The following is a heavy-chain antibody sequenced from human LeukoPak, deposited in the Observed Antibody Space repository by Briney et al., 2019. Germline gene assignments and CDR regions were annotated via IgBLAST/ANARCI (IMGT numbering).Heavy chain of an antibody. CDR1: GFTFSSYS. CDR2: ISSSSSYI. D-gene: IGHD1-26*01. CDR3: AREGLDWELPPFDFDY. V-gene: IGHV3-21*01. J-gene: IGHJ4*02. Sequence: KSGGSLRLFCAASGFTFSSYSMNWVRQAPGKGLEWVSSISSSSSYIYYADSVKGRFTISRDNAKNSLYLQMNSLRDEDTAVYYCAREGLDWELPPFDFDYWGQGTLVTVSS.